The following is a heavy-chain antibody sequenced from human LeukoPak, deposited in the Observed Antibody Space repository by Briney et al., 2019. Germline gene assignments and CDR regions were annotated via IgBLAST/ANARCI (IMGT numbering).Heavy chain of an antibody. CDR2: IKEDGTET. J-gene: IGHJ4*02. CDR1: RFSFSLYN. Sequence: GGSLRLSCAASRFSFSLYNMNWVRLAPGKGLEWVANIKEDGTETYYVDSVKGRFTISRDNAKNSLYLQMNSLRVEDTAVYYCAKEGRSLQTYWGQGTLVTVSS. CDR3: AKEGRSLQTY. D-gene: IGHD5-24*01. V-gene: IGHV3-7*03.